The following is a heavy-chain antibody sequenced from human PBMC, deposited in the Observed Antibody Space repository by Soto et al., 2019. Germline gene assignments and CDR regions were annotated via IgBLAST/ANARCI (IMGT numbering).Heavy chain of an antibody. CDR2: IWYDGSNK. J-gene: IGHJ4*02. CDR3: ARDQGSSWYEIDY. D-gene: IGHD6-13*01. V-gene: IGHV3-33*01. CDR1: GFTFSSYG. Sequence: PGGSLRLSCAASGFTFSSYGMHWVRQAPGKGLEWVAVIWYDGSNKYYADSVKGRFTISRDNSKNTLYLQMNSLRAEDTAVYYCARDQGSSWYEIDYWGQGTLVTVSS.